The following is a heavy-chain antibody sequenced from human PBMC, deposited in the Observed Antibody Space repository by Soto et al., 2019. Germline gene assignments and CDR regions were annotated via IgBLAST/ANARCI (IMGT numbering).Heavy chain of an antibody. J-gene: IGHJ6*03. CDR2: IIPILGIA. CDR1: GGTFSSYT. Sequence: SVKVSCKASGGTFSSYTISWVRQAPGQGLEWMGRIIPILGIANYAQKFQGRVTITADKSTSTAYMELSSLRSEDTAVYYCARDGGKNTMVRGVNRHPYYYYYMDVWGKGTTVTVSS. D-gene: IGHD3-10*01. V-gene: IGHV1-69*04. CDR3: ARDGGKNTMVRGVNRHPYYYYYMDV.